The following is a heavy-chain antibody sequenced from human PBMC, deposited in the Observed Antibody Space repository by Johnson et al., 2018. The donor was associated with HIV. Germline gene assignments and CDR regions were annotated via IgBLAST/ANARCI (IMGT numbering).Heavy chain of an antibody. J-gene: IGHJ3*01. CDR1: GFTLSNYG. D-gene: IGHD3-16*01. V-gene: IGHV3-33*01. CDR3: VRTSCTGARCLGYDPFDV. CDR2: IWHDGSNK. Sequence: QMLLVESGGGVVQPGRSLRLSCAASGFTLSNYGMHWVRQAPGNGLEWVAVIWHDGSNKYYADSVKGRFTISRDNSKNTLYLEMKSLRAEDTAVYYCVRTSCTGARCLGYDPFDVWGQGTMVTVSS.